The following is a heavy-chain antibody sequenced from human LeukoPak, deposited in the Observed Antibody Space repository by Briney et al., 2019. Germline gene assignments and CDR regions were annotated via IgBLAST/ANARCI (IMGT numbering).Heavy chain of an antibody. D-gene: IGHD2-15*01. V-gene: IGHV1-8*01. CDR3: ARSLRRGGSCYSFGY. CDR1: GYTFTSYD. J-gene: IGHJ4*02. CDR2: MNPNSGDT. Sequence: ASVKVSCKASGYTFTSYDINWVRQATGQGLEGMGWMNPNSGDTGYAQKFQGRVTMTRNTSISTAYIELSSLRSEDTAVYYSARSLRRGGSCYSFGYWGQGTLVTVSS.